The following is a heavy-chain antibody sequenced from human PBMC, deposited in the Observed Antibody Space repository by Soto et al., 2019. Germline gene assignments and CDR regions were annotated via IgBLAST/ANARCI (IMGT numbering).Heavy chain of an antibody. CDR3: GKLRTGYALYYFDF. CDR1: GFTFSEYG. Sequence: EVQLLASGGGLVQPGGSLRLSCAASGFTFSEYGMAWVRQAPGKGLEWISGISGSGGATYYADSVQGRFTISKDFSKNTLYLQMSGLRAEDTAVYYCGKLRTGYALYYFDFWGQGAVVTVSS. CDR2: ISGSGGAT. J-gene: IGHJ4*02. V-gene: IGHV3-23*01. D-gene: IGHD3-9*01.